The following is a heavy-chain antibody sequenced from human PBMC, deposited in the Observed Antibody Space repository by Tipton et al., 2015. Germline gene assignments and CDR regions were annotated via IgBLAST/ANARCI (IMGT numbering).Heavy chain of an antibody. V-gene: IGHV5-51*01. CDR1: GYSFSNYW. CDR3: ARQPLVYAINGWLDS. J-gene: IGHJ5*01. D-gene: IGHD2-8*01. CDR2: IYPGDSHT. Sequence: QSGPEVKKPGESLKISCKGSGYSFSNYWIGWVRQMPGKGLEWMGIIYPGDSHTRYNPSFQGQVTTSVDKSINSAYLQWSSLKASDTAIYYCARQPLVYAINGWLDSWGQGTLVTVSS.